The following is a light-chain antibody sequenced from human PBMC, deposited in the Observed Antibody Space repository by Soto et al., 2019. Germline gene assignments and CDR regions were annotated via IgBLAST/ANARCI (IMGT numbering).Light chain of an antibody. CDR2: QDS. CDR3: QAWDSSTASVV. V-gene: IGLV3-1*01. Sequence: SYELTQPPSVSVSPGQTASITCSGDKLGDKYACWYQQKPGQSPVLDIYQDSKRPSGIPERFSGSNSGNTATLTISGTQAMDEADYYCQAWDSSTASVVFGGGTKVTVL. CDR1: KLGDKY. J-gene: IGLJ2*01.